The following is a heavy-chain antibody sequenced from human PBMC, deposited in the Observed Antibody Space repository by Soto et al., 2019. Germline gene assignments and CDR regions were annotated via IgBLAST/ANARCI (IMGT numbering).Heavy chain of an antibody. D-gene: IGHD2-8*01. V-gene: IGHV1-24*01. Sequence: QVQLVQSGAEVKKPGASVKVSCKVSGYTLTELSMHCVRQAPGKGLEWMGGFDPEDGETIYAEKFQGRVTMTEDTSTDTAYMELSSLRSEDTAVYYCATPGDIVLMVYANRRNDAFDIWGQGTMVTVSS. CDR3: ATPGDIVLMVYANRRNDAFDI. CDR2: FDPEDGET. CDR1: GYTLTELS. J-gene: IGHJ3*02.